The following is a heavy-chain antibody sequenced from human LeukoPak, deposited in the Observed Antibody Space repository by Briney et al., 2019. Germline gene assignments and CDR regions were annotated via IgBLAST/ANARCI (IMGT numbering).Heavy chain of an antibody. CDR3: ARSDPTAWFDP. CDR2: ISSNGGST. Sequence: GGSLRLSCAASGFTFSSYAMHWVRQAPGKGLEYVSAISSNGGSTYYANSVKGRFTISRDNSKNTLYLQMGSLRAEDTAVYYCARSDPTAWFDPWGQGTLVTVSS. CDR1: GFTFSSYA. J-gene: IGHJ5*02. V-gene: IGHV3-64*01.